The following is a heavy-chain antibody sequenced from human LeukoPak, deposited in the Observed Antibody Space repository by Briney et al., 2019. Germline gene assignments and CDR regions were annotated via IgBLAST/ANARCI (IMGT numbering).Heavy chain of an antibody. Sequence: GGSLRLSCAASGFTFSSYAMHWVRQAPGKGLEWVAVIPYDGSNKYYADSVKGRFTISRDNSKNTLYLQMNSLRAEDTAVYYCASVSIAVAGGVYWGQGTLVTVSS. CDR1: GFTFSSYA. D-gene: IGHD6-19*01. V-gene: IGHV3-30-3*01. J-gene: IGHJ4*02. CDR3: ASVSIAVAGGVY. CDR2: IPYDGSNK.